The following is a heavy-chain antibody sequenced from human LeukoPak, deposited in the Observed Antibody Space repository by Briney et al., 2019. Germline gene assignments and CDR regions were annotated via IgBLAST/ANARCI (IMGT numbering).Heavy chain of an antibody. CDR1: GFAFSGYS. V-gene: IGHV3-30*04. D-gene: IGHD3-3*01. CDR3: ARPISDAFDI. CDR2: ISYDGRRN. J-gene: IGHJ3*02. Sequence: GGSLRLSCAASGFAFSGYSMHWVRQAPGKGLEWVAVISYDGRRNYYADSVKGRFTISRDNAKNSLDLQMSSLRAEDTAVYYCARPISDAFDIWGQGTMVTVSS.